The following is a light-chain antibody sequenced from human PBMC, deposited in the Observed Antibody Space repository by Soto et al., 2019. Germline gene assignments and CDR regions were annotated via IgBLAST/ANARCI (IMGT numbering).Light chain of an antibody. CDR2: DAS. CDR3: QQYGSSPET. J-gene: IGKJ1*01. V-gene: IGKV3-20*01. CDR1: QTVRNNY. Sequence: EFVLTQSPGTLSLSPGERATLSCRASQTVRNNYLAWYQQKPGQAPRLLIYDASSRATGIPDRFSGSGSGTDFTLTISRLEPEDLAVYYCQQYGSSPETFGQGTKV.